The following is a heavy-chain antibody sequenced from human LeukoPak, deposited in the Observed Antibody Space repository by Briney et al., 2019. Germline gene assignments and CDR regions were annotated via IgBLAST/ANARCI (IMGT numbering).Heavy chain of an antibody. D-gene: IGHD4-11*01. CDR1: GYTFSNYG. Sequence: GRSLRLSCAASGYTFSNYGMHWVRQAPGKGLEWVAVIWFDGTNKYYADSVRGRFTISRDNSKNTLYLQMSSLRAEDTAVYYCARSYSNHLFGMDVWGQGTAVTVSS. V-gene: IGHV3-33*01. J-gene: IGHJ6*02. CDR2: IWFDGTNK. CDR3: ARSYSNHLFGMDV.